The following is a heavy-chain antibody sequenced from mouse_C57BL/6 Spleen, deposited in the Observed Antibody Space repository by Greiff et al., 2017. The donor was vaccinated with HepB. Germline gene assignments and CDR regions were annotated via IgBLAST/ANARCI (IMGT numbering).Heavy chain of an antibody. Sequence: EVKLVESGPGMVKPSQSLSLTCTVTGYSITSGYDWHWIRHFPGNKLEWMGYISYSGSTNYNPSLKSRISITHDTSKNHFFLKLNSVTTEDTATYYCARDNYGNAMDYWGQGTSVTVSS. CDR1: GYSITSGYD. CDR3: ARDNYGNAMDY. J-gene: IGHJ4*01. V-gene: IGHV3-1*01. D-gene: IGHD1-1*01. CDR2: ISYSGST.